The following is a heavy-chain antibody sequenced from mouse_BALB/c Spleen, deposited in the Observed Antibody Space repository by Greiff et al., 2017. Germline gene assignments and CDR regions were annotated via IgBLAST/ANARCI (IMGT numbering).Heavy chain of an antibody. V-gene: IGHV1S41*01. Sequence: DLVKPGASVKLSCKASGYTFTSYWINWIKQRPGQGLEWIGRIAPGSGSTYYNEMFKGKATLTVDTSSSTAYIQLSSLSSEDSAVYICARRGGSSDPYYFDYWGEGTTLTVSS. J-gene: IGHJ2*01. CDR1: GYTFTSYW. D-gene: IGHD1-1*01. CDR3: ARRGGSSDPYYFDY. CDR2: IAPGSGST.